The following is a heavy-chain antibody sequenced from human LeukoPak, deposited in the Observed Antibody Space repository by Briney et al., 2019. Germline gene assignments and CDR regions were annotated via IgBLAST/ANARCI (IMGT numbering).Heavy chain of an antibody. D-gene: IGHD3-10*01. Sequence: GSLRLSCAASGFTVGSNQMGWIRQPPGKGLEWIGSIYYSGSTYYNPSLKSRVTISVDTSKNQFSLKLSSVNAADTAVYYCASTKDKTLWFGELLGHYYGMDVWGQGTTVTVSS. CDR1: GFTVGSNQ. J-gene: IGHJ6*02. V-gene: IGHV4-39*01. CDR3: ASTKDKTLWFGELLGHYYGMDV. CDR2: IYYSGST.